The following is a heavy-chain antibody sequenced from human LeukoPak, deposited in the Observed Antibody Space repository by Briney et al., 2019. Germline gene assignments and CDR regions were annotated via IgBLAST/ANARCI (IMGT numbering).Heavy chain of an antibody. CDR1: GDSVSSNSAA. CDR3: ARQEQQLTHYYYYYMDV. Sequence: SQTLSLTCAISGDSVSSNSAAWNWIRQSPSRGLEWLGRTYYRSKWYNDYAVSVKSRITINPDTSKNQFSLQLNSVTPEDTAVYYCARQEQQLTHYYYYYMDVWGKGTTVTISS. D-gene: IGHD6-13*01. CDR2: TYYRSKWYN. J-gene: IGHJ6*03. V-gene: IGHV6-1*01.